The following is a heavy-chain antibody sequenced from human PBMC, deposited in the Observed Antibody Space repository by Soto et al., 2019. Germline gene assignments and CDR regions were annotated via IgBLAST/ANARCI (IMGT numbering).Heavy chain of an antibody. J-gene: IGHJ6*03. CDR1: GASIKTGGYY. V-gene: IGHV4-31*11. Sequence: SETLSLTCAVSGASIKTGGYYWTWIRQHPTKGLEWIGYIYFSGTTWYNPSLKSRVIMSVDTSKNQFSLNLTSVTAADTAVYYCARHDYNLYCIDVWGKGTTVTVSS. CDR3: ARHDYNLYCIDV. CDR2: IYFSGTT.